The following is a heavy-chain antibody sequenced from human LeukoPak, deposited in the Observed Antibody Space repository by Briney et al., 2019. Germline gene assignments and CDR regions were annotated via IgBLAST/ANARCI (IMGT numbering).Heavy chain of an antibody. J-gene: IGHJ3*02. CDR1: GGSFNNFA. D-gene: IGHD6-13*01. CDR3: ARGPHTSSWYKHAFDI. Sequence: SVKVSCKASGGSFNNFAICWVRQAPGQGLEWMGGIFPVFGTSTYAQKFQGRVTITADESTRTAHMELSSLRSDDTAVYYCARGPHTSSWYKHAFDIWAQGTMVTVSS. V-gene: IGHV1-69*13. CDR2: IFPVFGTS.